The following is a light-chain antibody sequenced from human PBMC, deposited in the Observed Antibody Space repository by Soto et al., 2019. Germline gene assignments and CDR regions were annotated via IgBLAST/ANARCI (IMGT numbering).Light chain of an antibody. Sequence: QSVLTQPPSVSGGPGQRVTISCTGSSSSAGSVYNVHWYQQRPGTAPKLLIYDNTDRPSGVPDRFSGSKSGTSASLAITGLQAEDEADYYCQSYDSGLGGYVIFGGGTKLTVL. CDR3: QSYDSGLGGYVI. CDR2: DNT. V-gene: IGLV1-40*01. J-gene: IGLJ2*01. CDR1: SSSAGSVYN.